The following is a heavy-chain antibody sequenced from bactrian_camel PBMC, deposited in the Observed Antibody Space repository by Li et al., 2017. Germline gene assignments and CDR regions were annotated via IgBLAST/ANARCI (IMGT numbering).Heavy chain of an antibody. D-gene: IGHD6*01. J-gene: IGHJ4*01. CDR3: AEGRGSRGEHCYSLNY. CDR2: IDSVGIT. V-gene: IGHV3S53*01. Sequence: VQLVESGGGSVQAGGSLKVSCVASRVTYSPYCMAWFRQAPGKEREGVAAIDSVGITTYADSVDGRFTISKDSARNTVYLQMNNLQPEDTATYYCAEGRGSRGEHCYSLNYWGQ. CDR1: RVTYSPYC.